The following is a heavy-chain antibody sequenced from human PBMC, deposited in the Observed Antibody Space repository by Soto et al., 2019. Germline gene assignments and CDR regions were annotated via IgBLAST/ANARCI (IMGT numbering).Heavy chain of an antibody. CDR1: GGSISSYY. J-gene: IGHJ5*02. V-gene: IGHV4-59*08. Sequence: SETLSLTCTVSGGSISSYYWSWIRQPPGKGLEWIGYIYYSGSTNYNPSLKSRVTISVDTSKNQFSLKLSSVTAADTAVYYCARQSKNWFDPWGQGTLVTVSS. CDR3: ARQSKNWFDP. CDR2: IYYSGST.